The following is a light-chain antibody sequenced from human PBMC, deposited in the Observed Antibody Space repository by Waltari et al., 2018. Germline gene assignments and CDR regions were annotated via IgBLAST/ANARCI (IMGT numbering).Light chain of an antibody. Sequence: QSVLTQPPSASGTPGQRVTISCSGTSSNIGSNYVYWYHQPPGTAPKLLIYRNNQWPSGVPDRFSGSKSGTSASLAISGLRSEDEADYYCAVWDDSLSGRVFGGGTKLTVL. CDR1: SSNIGSNY. J-gene: IGLJ3*02. CDR2: RNN. CDR3: AVWDDSLSGRV. V-gene: IGLV1-47*01.